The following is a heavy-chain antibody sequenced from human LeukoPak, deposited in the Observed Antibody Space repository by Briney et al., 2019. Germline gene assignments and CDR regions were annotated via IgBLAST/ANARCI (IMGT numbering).Heavy chain of an antibody. CDR3: TRDREGSSGWTDSYDY. Sequence: GGSLRLSCTASGFTFGDYAMSWVRQAPGKGLEWVGFIRSKAYGGTTEYAASVKGRFTISRDDSKSIAYLQMNSLKTEDTAVYYCTRDREGSSGWTDSYDYWGQGTLVTVS. J-gene: IGHJ4*02. D-gene: IGHD6-19*01. V-gene: IGHV3-49*04. CDR1: GFTFGDYA. CDR2: IRSKAYGGTT.